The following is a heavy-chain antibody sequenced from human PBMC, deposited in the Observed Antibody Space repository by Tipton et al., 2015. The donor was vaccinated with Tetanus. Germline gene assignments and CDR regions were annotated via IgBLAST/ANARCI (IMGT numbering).Heavy chain of an antibody. J-gene: IGHJ6*02. D-gene: IGHD3-16*02. CDR1: GFTFSSYE. CDR3: ARDRKITFGGVIVLSGYYYYGMDV. CDR2: ISSSGSTI. Sequence: SLRLSCAASGFTFSSYEMNWVRQAPGRGLEWVSYISSSGSTIYYADSVKGRFTISRDNAKNSLYLQMNSLRAEDTAVYYCARDRKITFGGVIVLSGYYYYGMDVWGQGTTVTVSS. V-gene: IGHV3-48*03.